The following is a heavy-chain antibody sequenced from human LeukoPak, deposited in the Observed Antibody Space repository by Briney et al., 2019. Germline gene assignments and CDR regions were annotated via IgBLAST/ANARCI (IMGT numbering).Heavy chain of an antibody. CDR2: ISAYNGNT. V-gene: IGHV1-18*01. CDR3: ARDGYWQLVLKYYYGMYI. J-gene: IGHJ6*02. Sequence: ASVKDSSKAAGYTFISYGISRVRQAPGQGLEWMGWISAYNGNTNYAQKLQGRVTMTTDTSTSTAYMELRSLRSDDTAVYYCARDGYWQLVLKYYYGMYISGQGTTVTVSS. CDR1: GYTFISYG. D-gene: IGHD6-6*01.